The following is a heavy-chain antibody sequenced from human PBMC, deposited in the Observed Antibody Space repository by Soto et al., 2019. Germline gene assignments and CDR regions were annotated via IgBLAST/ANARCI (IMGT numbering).Heavy chain of an antibody. CDR3: ATRYYDSSGYNPYDAFDI. V-gene: IGHV5-51*01. CDR1: GYSFTSYW. D-gene: IGHD3-22*01. CDR2: IYPGDSDT. Sequence: GESLKISCKGSGYSFTSYWIGWVRQMPGKGLEWMGIIYPGDSDTRYSPSFQGQVTISADKSISTAYLQWSSLKASDTAMYYCATRYYDSSGYNPYDAFDIWGQGTMVTV. J-gene: IGHJ3*02.